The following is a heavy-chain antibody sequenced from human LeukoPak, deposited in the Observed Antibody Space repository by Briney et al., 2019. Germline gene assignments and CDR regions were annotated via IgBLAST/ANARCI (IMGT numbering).Heavy chain of an antibody. J-gene: IGHJ3*02. CDR3: ARDYYSSCRHAFDI. CDR2: ISSSSSYI. V-gene: IGHV3-21*01. Sequence: PGGSLRLSCAASGFIFSSYSMNWVRQAPGKGLEWVSSISSSSSYIYYADSVKGRFTISRDNAKNSLYLQMNSLRAEDTAVYYCARDYYSSCRHAFDIWGQGTMVTVSS. CDR1: GFIFSSYS. D-gene: IGHD6-6*01.